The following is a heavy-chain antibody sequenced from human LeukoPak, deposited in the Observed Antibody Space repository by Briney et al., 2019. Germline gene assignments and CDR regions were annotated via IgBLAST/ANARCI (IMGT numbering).Heavy chain of an antibody. CDR2: IKSKTDGGTT. J-gene: IGHJ5*02. D-gene: IGHD1-7*01. V-gene: IGHV3-15*01. Sequence: PGGSLRLSCAASGFTFSDYSMSWIRQAPGKGLEWVGRIKSKTDGGTTDYAAPVKGRFTISRDDSKNTLYLQMNSLKTEDTAVYYCTIRYNWNYDPWGQGTLVTVSS. CDR1: GFTFSDYS. CDR3: TIRYNWNYDP.